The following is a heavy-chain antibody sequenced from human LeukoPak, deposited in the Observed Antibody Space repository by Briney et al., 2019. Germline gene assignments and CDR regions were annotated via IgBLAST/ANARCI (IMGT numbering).Heavy chain of an antibody. CDR3: ARRRYSSSWYHYPVETYYYYMDV. CDR2: INHSGST. Sequence: SETLSLTCAVYGGSFSGYYWSWIRRPPGKGLEWIGEINHSGSTNYNPSLKSRVTISVDTSKNQFSLKLSSVTAADTAVYYCARRRYSSSWYHYPVETYYYYMDVWGKGTTVTISS. D-gene: IGHD6-13*01. V-gene: IGHV4-34*01. J-gene: IGHJ6*03. CDR1: GGSFSGYY.